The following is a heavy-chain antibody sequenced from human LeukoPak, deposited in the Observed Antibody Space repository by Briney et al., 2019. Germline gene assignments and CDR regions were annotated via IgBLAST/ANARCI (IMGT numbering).Heavy chain of an antibody. CDR2: IWYDGSNK. V-gene: IGHV3-33*01. CDR3: ARDTRPGYCSSTSCYTSTLFDY. CDR1: GFTFSSHG. J-gene: IGHJ4*02. D-gene: IGHD2-2*02. Sequence: PGGSLRLSCAASGFTFSSHGMHWVRQAPGKGLEWVAVIWYDGSNKYYADSVKGRFTISRDNSKNTLYLQMNSLRAEDTAVYYCARDTRPGYCSSTSCYTSTLFDYWGQGTLVTVSS.